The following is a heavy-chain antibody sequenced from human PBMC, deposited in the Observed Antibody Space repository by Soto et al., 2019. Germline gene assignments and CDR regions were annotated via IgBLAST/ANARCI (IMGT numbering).Heavy chain of an antibody. CDR1: GYTFTSYG. D-gene: IGHD5-12*01. J-gene: IGHJ4*02. Sequence: QVQLVQSGAEVKKPGAPVKGSCKASGYTFTSYGISWVRQAPGQGLEWMGWISAYNGNINYAQKLKSRVTMTPDTSTSTAYRERSSLRSDDTAVYYCARDRGYSGYGDYWGKGTLVTVSS. CDR2: ISAYNGNI. CDR3: ARDRGYSGYGDY. V-gene: IGHV1-18*01.